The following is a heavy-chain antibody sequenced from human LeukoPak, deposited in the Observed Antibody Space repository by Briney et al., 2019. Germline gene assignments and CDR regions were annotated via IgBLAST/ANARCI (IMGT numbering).Heavy chain of an antibody. CDR1: GFIFSSYS. D-gene: IGHD3-22*01. V-gene: IGHV3-21*01. J-gene: IGHJ4*02. Sequence: PGGSLRLSCAASGFIFSSYSMNWVRQAPGKGLEWVSSISSSSSYICYADSVKGRFTISRDNAKNSLYLQMNSLRAEDTAVYYCARATYYYDSSGHYYFDYWGQGTLVTVSS. CDR2: ISSSSSYI. CDR3: ARATYYYDSSGHYYFDY.